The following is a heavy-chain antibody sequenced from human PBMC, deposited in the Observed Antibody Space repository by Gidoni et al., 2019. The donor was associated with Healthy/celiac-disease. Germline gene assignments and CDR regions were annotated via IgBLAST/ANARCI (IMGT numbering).Heavy chain of an antibody. V-gene: IGHV3-30*18. J-gene: IGHJ3*02. D-gene: IGHD3-10*01. CDR3: AKDALRRVRGVHAFDI. Sequence: QVQLVESGGGVVQPGRSLRLACAASGCTFSSYGMHGVRQAPGKGLEWVAVISYDGINKYYADSVKGRFTISRDNSKNTLYLQMNSLRAEDTAVYYCAKDALRRVRGVHAFDIWGQGTMVTVSS. CDR2: ISYDGINK. CDR1: GCTFSSYG.